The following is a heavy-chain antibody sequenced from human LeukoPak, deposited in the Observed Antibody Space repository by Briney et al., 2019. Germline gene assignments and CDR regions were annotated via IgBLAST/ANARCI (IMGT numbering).Heavy chain of an antibody. CDR2: IHFSGRT. V-gene: IGHV4-59*11. CDR3: ARVLDSGYSDY. D-gene: IGHD1-26*01. CDR1: GGSISNHY. Sequence: PSETLSLTCTVSGGSISNHYWSWIRQPPGKGLEWIGYIHFSGRTQYNPSLKSRLSISVDTSKNHFSLKLSSVTAADTAIYYCARVLDSGYSDYRGQGTLVTVSS. J-gene: IGHJ4*02.